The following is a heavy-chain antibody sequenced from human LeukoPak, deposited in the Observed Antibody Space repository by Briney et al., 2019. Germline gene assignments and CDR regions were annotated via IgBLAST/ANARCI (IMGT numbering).Heavy chain of an antibody. J-gene: IGHJ4*02. CDR1: GFTFRNYA. V-gene: IGHV3-30*02. Sequence: GGSLRHSCAASGFTFRNYAMHWVRQAPGKGLEWVAFIRYDGGEIYYADSVKGRLTISRDNSKSTLYLQIDSLRAEDTAVYYYAKREAVAGMWDLDYWGQGTLVTVSS. CDR3: AKREAVAGMWDLDY. CDR2: IRYDGGEI. D-gene: IGHD6-19*01.